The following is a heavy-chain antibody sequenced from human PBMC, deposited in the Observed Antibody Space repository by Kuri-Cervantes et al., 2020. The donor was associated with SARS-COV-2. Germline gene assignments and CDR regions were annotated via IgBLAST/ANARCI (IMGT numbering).Heavy chain of an antibody. J-gene: IGHJ6*02. CDR1: GFTFSSYG. CDR2: ISYDGSNK. D-gene: IGHD2-2*01. V-gene: IGHV3-30*03. CDR3: ARGYRSSTSCPPYYYYGMDV. Sequence: GESLKISCAASGFTFSSYGMHWVRQAPGKGLGWVAVISYDGSNKYYADSVKGRFTISRDNSKNTLYLQMNSLRDEDTAVYYCARGYRSSTSCPPYYYYGMDVWGQGTTVTVSS.